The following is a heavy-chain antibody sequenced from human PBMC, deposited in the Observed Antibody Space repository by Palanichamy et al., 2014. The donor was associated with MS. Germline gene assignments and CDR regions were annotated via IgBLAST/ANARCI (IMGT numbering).Heavy chain of an antibody. CDR3: VRDAYDSSGYLGWFDY. J-gene: IGHJ4*02. D-gene: IGHD3-22*01. V-gene: IGHV4-39*07. CDR2: VFYRGST. Sequence: QLQLMESGPGLVKPSETLSLTCTVSGDSISSSSYYWGWIRQPPGKRLEWIGTVFYRGSTYYNPSLKSRVTISVDTSKNQFSLRLTSVSAADTAVYFCVRDAYDSSGYLGWFDYWGPGTLTIVSS. CDR1: GDSISSSSYY.